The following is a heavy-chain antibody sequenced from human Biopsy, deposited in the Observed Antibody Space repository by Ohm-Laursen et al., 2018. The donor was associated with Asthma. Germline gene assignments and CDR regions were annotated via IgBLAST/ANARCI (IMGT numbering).Heavy chain of an antibody. CDR3: AKRRGYSDLTDFDH. CDR2: VSYDGGVA. CDR1: GFTLSSYS. D-gene: IGHD3-3*01. J-gene: IGHJ4*02. Sequence: RSLRLSCAASGFTLSSYSMHWVRQAPGKGLEWVAVVSYDGGVAHYADSMKGRFTISRDNAKSTLYLQMNRLRTDDTAVYYCAKRRGYSDLTDFDHWGQGTLVTVSS. V-gene: IGHV3-30*18.